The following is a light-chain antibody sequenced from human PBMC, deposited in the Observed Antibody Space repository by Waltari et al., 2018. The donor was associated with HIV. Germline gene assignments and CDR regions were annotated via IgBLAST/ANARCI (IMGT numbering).Light chain of an antibody. CDR2: DVS. CDR1: SNDVGGSNY. V-gene: IGLV2-14*03. CDR3: SSYTSSSTLRV. Sequence: QSALTQPASVSGSPGQSITISCTGTSNDVGGSNYVSWSQQPPGKAPKLMIYDVSNRPSGVSNRFSGSKSGNTASLTISGLQAEDEADYYCSSYTSSSTLRVFGGGTKLTVL. J-gene: IGLJ3*02.